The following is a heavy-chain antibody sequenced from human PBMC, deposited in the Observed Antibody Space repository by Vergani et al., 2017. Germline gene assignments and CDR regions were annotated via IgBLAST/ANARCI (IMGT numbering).Heavy chain of an antibody. CDR3: ARAYSVRGVIVPYYYYYMDV. CDR2: IIPIFGTA. D-gene: IGHD3-10*02. V-gene: IGHV1-69*01. J-gene: IGHJ6*03. Sequence: QVQLVQSGAEVKKPGSSVKVSCKASGGTFSSYAISWVRQAPGQGLEWMGGIIPIFGTANYAQKFQGRVTITADESTSTAYMELSSLRSEDTALYYCARAYSVRGVIVPYYYYYMDVWGKGTTVTVSS. CDR1: GGTFSSYA.